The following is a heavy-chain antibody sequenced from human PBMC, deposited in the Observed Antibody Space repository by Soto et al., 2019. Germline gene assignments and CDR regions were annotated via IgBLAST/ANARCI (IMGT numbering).Heavy chain of an antibody. V-gene: IGHV4-59*13. CDR3: ASGDTWQLVDR. CDR1: GDSTINSY. CDR2: LSYNGGT. D-gene: IGHD6-6*01. Sequence: PSETLSLTCTVSGDSTINSYWSWIRQAPGKGPEWLGYLSYNGGTNHNPSLQGRATMSVDTSQNRFSLNLNSVTAADTAVYYCASGDTWQLVDRWGQGILVTVSS. J-gene: IGHJ5*02.